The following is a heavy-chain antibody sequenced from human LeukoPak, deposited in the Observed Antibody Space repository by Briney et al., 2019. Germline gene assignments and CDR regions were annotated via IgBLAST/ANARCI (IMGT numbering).Heavy chain of an antibody. V-gene: IGHV3-48*03. Sequence: GGSLRLSCAASGFTFSSYEMNWVRQAPGKGLEWVSYISSSGSTIYYADSVKGRFTISRDNAKNSLYLQMNSLRAEDTAVYYCARDFDIVATMFDLWGQGTLVTVSS. D-gene: IGHD5-12*01. J-gene: IGHJ5*02. CDR1: GFTFSSYE. CDR3: ARDFDIVATMFDL. CDR2: ISSSGSTI.